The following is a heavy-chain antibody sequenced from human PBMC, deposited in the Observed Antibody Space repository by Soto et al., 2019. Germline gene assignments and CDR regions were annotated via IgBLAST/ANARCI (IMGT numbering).Heavy chain of an antibody. CDR2: IYKNGGT. Sequence: SETLSLTCSVSGDSINSGGHSWNWIRQPPGKRLEWIGYIYKNGGTYYNPSLTSRVIMSVDTSKNQFSLRLTSVTAEDTAVYYCAREGGVWGTSRRTNPYYYDFWGRGTLVTV. CDR3: AREGGVWGTSRRTNPYYYDF. CDR1: GDSINSGGHS. V-gene: IGHV4-30-4*01. D-gene: IGHD3-16*01. J-gene: IGHJ4*02.